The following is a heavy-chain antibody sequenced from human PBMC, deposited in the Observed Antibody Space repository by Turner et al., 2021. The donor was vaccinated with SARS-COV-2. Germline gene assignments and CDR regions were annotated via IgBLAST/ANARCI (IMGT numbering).Heavy chain of an antibody. Sequence: QVQLQESGPGLVKPSQTLSLTCTVSGGSISSGGYYWSWIRQHPGKGLEWIGYIYYSVNTYYNPSLKSRVTISVDTSKNQFSLRLNSVTAADTAVYYCARDGMVVGAFDIWGQGTIVTVSS. CDR3: ARDGMVVGAFDI. V-gene: IGHV4-31*03. CDR2: IYYSVNT. CDR1: GGSISSGGYY. J-gene: IGHJ3*02. D-gene: IGHD1-26*01.